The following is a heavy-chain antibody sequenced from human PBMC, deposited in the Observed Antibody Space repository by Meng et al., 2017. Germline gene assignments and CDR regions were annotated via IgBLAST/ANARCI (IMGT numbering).Heavy chain of an antibody. CDR3: AGILWFGEYPQYY. Sequence: KVSCKGSGYSFTSYWIGWVRQMPGKGLEWMGIIYPGDSDTRYSPSFQGQVTISADQSISTAYLQWSSLKASDTAMYYCAGILWFGEYPQYYWGQGTLVTVSS. D-gene: IGHD3-10*01. J-gene: IGHJ4*02. V-gene: IGHV5-51*01. CDR2: IYPGDSDT. CDR1: GYSFTSYW.